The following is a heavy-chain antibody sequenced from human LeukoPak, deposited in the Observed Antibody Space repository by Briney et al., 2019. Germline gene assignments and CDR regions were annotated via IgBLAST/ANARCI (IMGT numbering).Heavy chain of an antibody. D-gene: IGHD3-16*01. CDR1: GFTVSSNY. J-gene: IGHJ4*02. CDR2: ISSLSDYI. CDR3: ARDWGKWDFDY. V-gene: IGHV3-21*01. Sequence: PGGSLRLSCAASGFTVSSNYMNWVRQAPGKGLEWVSSISSLSDYIYYEDSVKGRFTISRDYAKNSLYLQMNSLRAEDTAVYYCARDWGKWDFDYWGQGTLVIVSS.